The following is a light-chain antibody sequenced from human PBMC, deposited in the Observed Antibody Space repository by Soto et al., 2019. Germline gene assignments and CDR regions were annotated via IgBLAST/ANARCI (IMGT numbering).Light chain of an antibody. V-gene: IGLV2-14*01. Sequence: QSVLAQPASVSGSPGQSITISCTGASSDVGDYNYVSWYQQNPGKAPKLMVYAVSNRPSGVSDRFSGSKSGNTASLTISGLQTEDEADYYCSSYSSNTSLRYVFGTGTKVT. CDR3: SSYSSNTSLRYV. CDR2: AVS. J-gene: IGLJ1*01. CDR1: SSDVGDYNY.